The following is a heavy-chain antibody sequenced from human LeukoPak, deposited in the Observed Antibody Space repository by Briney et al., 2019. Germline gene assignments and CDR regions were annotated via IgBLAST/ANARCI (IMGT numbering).Heavy chain of an antibody. CDR3: ARWYDILTGYYRD. V-gene: IGHV1-69*05. J-gene: IGHJ4*02. CDR1: GGTFSSYA. Sequence: GASVKVSCKASGGTFSSYAISWVRQAPGQGLEWMGRIILIFGTANYAQKFQGRVTITTDESTSTAYMELSSLRSEDTAVYYCARWYDILTGYYRDWGQGTLVTVSS. D-gene: IGHD3-9*01. CDR2: IILIFGTA.